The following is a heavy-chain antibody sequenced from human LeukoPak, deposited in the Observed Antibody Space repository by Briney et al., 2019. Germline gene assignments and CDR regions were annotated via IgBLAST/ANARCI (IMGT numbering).Heavy chain of an antibody. V-gene: IGHV4-34*01. D-gene: IGHD2-2*01. Sequence: SETLSLTPAVYGGSFSGYYWSWIRQPPGKGLEWIGEINHSGSTKYNPSLKSRVTISVDTSKNQFSLKLSSVTAADTAVYYCARGIWYCSSTSCYSGSYYYYGMDVWGKGTTVTVSS. J-gene: IGHJ6*04. CDR2: INHSGST. CDR3: ARGIWYCSSTSCYSGSYYYYGMDV. CDR1: GGSFSGYY.